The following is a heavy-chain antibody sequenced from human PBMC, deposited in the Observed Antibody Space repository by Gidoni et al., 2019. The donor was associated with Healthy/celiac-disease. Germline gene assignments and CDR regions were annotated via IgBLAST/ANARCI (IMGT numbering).Heavy chain of an antibody. V-gene: IGHV3-23*01. CDR2: ISGSGSST. CDR1: GFTFSSYA. Sequence: EVQLLESGGVLVQPGGSLRLSCAASGFTFSSYAMSWVRQPPGKGLEWVSAISGSGSSTYYADSVKGRFTISRDNSKNTLYLQMNSLRAEDTAVYYCAAEDYYDSSGYYYVDLWGRGTLVTVSS. CDR3: AAEDYYDSSGYYYVDL. D-gene: IGHD3-22*01. J-gene: IGHJ2*01.